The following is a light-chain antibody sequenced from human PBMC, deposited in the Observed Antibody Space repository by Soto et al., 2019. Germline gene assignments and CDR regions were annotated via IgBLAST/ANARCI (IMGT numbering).Light chain of an antibody. CDR1: QSISTY. Sequence: DIQMTQSPSSLSASVGDRVTITCRASQSISTYLNWYQQKPGKAPKLLIYTASTLQTGVPSRFSGSGSGTDFTLTISSLQPEDFATYYCQQSYITPWTFGQGTKVEIK. CDR2: TAS. V-gene: IGKV1-39*01. CDR3: QQSYITPWT. J-gene: IGKJ1*01.